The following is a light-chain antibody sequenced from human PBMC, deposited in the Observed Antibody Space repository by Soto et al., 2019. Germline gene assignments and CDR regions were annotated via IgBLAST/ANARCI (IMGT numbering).Light chain of an antibody. CDR3: QQYGRLPLIVL. J-gene: IGKJ2*01. Sequence: IVLTPSPGTLSLSPGERATLSCRAIPSVTSNFLAWYQQKPGQAPRLLIYGASTRAAGVPDRFSGSGSGTDFTLTITRLDPGDVAVYYCQQYGRLPLIVLFGQRTKL. CDR1: PSVTSNF. V-gene: IGKV3-20*01. CDR2: GAS.